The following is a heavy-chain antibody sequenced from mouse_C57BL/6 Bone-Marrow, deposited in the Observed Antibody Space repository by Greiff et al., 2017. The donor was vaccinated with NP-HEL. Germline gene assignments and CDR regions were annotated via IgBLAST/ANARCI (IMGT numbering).Heavy chain of an antibody. CDR2: IYPREGST. V-gene: IGHV1-78*01. CDR1: GYTFTDHT. CDR3: ARLGGGGYSWFAY. Sequence: VKLVESDAELVKPGASVKISCKVSGYTFTDHTIHWMKQRPEQGLEWIGYIYPREGSTKYNEKFKGKATLTADKSSSTAYMQLNSLTSEDSAVYFCARLGGGGYSWFAYWGQGTLVTVSA. J-gene: IGHJ3*01. D-gene: IGHD2-3*01.